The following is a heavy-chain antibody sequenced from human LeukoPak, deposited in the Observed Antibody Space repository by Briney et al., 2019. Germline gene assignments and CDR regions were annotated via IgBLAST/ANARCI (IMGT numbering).Heavy chain of an antibody. CDR2: ISSSSSSYI. J-gene: IGHJ4*02. Sequence: GGSLRLSCAASGFTFISYSMNWVRQAPGKGLEWVSSISSSSSSYIYYADSVKGRFTISRDNAKNSLYLQMDRLRAEDTAVYYCARVSSMSTLPYYFDYWGQGTLVTVSS. D-gene: IGHD2/OR15-2a*01. CDR1: GFTFISYS. V-gene: IGHV3-21*01. CDR3: ARVSSMSTLPYYFDY.